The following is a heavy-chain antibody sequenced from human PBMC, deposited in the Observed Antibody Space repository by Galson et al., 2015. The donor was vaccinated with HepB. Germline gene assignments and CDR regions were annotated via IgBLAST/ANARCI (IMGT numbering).Heavy chain of an antibody. Sequence: SVKVSCKASGGTFSDYAISWVRQAPGPGLEWMGRIIPILGPVNYAQKFQGRVTITADKSTSTAYMELSSLRSEDTAVYYCARVPGDYFDYWGQGTLVTVSS. CDR3: ARVPGDYFDY. V-gene: IGHV1-69*04. CDR1: GGTFSDYA. CDR2: IIPILGPV. J-gene: IGHJ4*02.